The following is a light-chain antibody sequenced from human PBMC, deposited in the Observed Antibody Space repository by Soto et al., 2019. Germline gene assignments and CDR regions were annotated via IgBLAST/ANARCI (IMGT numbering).Light chain of an antibody. CDR1: QGINNY. Sequence: DIYISQSPPSLSASVVERFTITGRASQGINNYLAWYQQKPGKVPKVLIYAASTLQSGVPSRFSGSGFGTDFTLTIRSLQPEDVATYYCQKYNSAPLTFGGGTKVDIK. V-gene: IGKV1-27*01. CDR3: QKYNSAPLT. J-gene: IGKJ4*01. CDR2: AAS.